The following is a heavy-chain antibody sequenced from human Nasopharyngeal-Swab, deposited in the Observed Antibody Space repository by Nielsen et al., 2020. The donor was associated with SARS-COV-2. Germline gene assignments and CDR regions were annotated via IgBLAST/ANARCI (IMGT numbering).Heavy chain of an antibody. Sequence: MRQSPGQGLEWIGYIYYSGSTYYNPSLKSRVTISVDTSKNQFSLKLSSVTAADTAVYYCARAGGYCSGGSCRRHYYFDYWGQGTLVTVSS. D-gene: IGHD2-15*01. CDR3: ARAGGYCSGGSCRRHYYFDY. V-gene: IGHV4-31*02. CDR2: IYYSGST. J-gene: IGHJ4*02.